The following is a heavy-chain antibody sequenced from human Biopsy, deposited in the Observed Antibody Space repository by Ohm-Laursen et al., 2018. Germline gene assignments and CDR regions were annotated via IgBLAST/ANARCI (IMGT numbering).Heavy chain of an antibody. CDR1: GVTLSGHS. Sequence: SLRLSCSASGVTLSGHSMNWVRQAPGKGLEWVANINPDGSVKYFADSVKGRFTTSRDNAENSMYLQMSSLTVDDTAVYYCARDERWGQGTLVTVSS. CDR2: INPDGSVK. J-gene: IGHJ4*02. V-gene: IGHV3-7*01. CDR3: ARDER. D-gene: IGHD5-24*01.